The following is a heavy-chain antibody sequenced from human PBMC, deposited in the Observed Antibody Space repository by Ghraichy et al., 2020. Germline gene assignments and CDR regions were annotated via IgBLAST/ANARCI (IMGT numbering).Heavy chain of an antibody. D-gene: IGHD3-10*01. J-gene: IGHJ4*02. CDR3: AKVRYYGSGSYHPLDY. CDR2: ISYDGSNK. V-gene: IGHV3-30*18. CDR1: GFTFSSYG. Sequence: LSLTCAASGFTFSSYGMHWVRQAPGKGLEWVAVISYDGSNKYYADSVKGRFTISRDNSKNTLYLQMNSLRAEDTAVYYCAKVRYYGSGSYHPLDYWGQGTLVTVSS.